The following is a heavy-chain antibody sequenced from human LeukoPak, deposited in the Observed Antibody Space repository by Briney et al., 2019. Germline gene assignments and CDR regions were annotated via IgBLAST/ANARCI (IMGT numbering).Heavy chain of an antibody. V-gene: IGHV4-59*08. CDR1: GGSFSGYY. CDR2: IYYSGST. J-gene: IGHJ4*02. CDR3: ARQGGYFDWFDY. D-gene: IGHD3-9*01. Sequence: SETLSLTCAVYGGSFSGYYWSWIRQPPGKGLEWIGYIYYSGSTNYNPSLKSRVTMSVDTSKNQFSLKLSSVTAADTAVYYCARQGGYFDWFDYWGQGTLVTVSS.